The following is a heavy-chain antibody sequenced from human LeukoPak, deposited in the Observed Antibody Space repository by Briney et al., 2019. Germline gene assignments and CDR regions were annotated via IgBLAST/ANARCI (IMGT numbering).Heavy chain of an antibody. D-gene: IGHD1-26*01. Sequence: PSETLSLTCTVSGGSISSSSYYWGWIRQPPGKGLEWIGSIYYSGSTYYNPSLKSRVTISVDTSKNQFSLKLSSVTAADTAVYYCARGKRGSYHFDYWGQGTLVTVSS. V-gene: IGHV4-39*07. J-gene: IGHJ4*02. CDR3: ARGKRGSYHFDY. CDR1: GGSISSSSYY. CDR2: IYYSGST.